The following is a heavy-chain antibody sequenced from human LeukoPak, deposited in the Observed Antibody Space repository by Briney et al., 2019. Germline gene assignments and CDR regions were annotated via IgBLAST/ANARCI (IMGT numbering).Heavy chain of an antibody. V-gene: IGHV4-39*07. CDR1: GGSISSSSYY. J-gene: IGHJ3*02. CDR3: ARGPRGGGYLGAFDI. D-gene: IGHD3-22*01. Sequence: PSETLSLTCTVSGGSISSSSYYWGWIRQPPGKGLEWIWSIYYSGSTYYNPSLKSRVTISVDTSKNQFSLKLSSVTAADTAVYYCARGPRGGGYLGAFDIWGQGTMVTVSS. CDR2: IYYSGST.